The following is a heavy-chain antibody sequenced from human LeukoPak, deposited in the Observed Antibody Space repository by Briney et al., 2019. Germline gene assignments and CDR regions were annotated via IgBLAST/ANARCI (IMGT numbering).Heavy chain of an antibody. V-gene: IGHV1-46*01. Sequence: GASVKVSCKASGYTFTSYYMHWVRQAPGQGLEWMGIINPSGGSTSYAQKFQGRVTMTRGMSTSTVYMELSSLRSEDTAVYYCARGGYSYGSYYYYYMDVWGKGTTVTVSS. CDR1: GYTFTSYY. CDR3: ARGGYSYGSYYYYYMDV. CDR2: INPSGGST. D-gene: IGHD5-18*01. J-gene: IGHJ6*03.